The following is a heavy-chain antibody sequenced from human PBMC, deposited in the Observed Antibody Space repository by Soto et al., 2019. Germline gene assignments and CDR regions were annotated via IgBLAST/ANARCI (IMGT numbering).Heavy chain of an antibody. V-gene: IGHV4-59*01. CDR3: ARADYDILTGSLYYFDY. CDR2: IYYSGST. J-gene: IGHJ4*02. CDR1: GGSISSYY. D-gene: IGHD3-9*01. Sequence: PSETLSLTCTVSGGSISSYYWSWIRQPPGKGLEWIGYIYYSGSTNYNPSLKSRVTISVDTSKSQFSLKLSSVTAADTAVYYCARADYDILTGSLYYFDYWGQGTLVTVSS.